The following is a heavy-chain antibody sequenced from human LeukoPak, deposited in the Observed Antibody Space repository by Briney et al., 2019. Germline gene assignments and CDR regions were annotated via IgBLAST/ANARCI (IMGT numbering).Heavy chain of an antibody. D-gene: IGHD6-13*01. CDR2: ISSSSSYI. V-gene: IGHV3-21*01. CDR1: GFTFSSYS. J-gene: IGHJ4*02. Sequence: GGSLRLSCAASGFTFSSYSMNWVRQAPGKGLEWVSSISSSSSYIYYADSVKGRFTISRDNAKNSLYPQMNSLRAEDTAVYYCARGGAAAAAPDYWGQGTLVTVSS. CDR3: ARGGAAAAAPDY.